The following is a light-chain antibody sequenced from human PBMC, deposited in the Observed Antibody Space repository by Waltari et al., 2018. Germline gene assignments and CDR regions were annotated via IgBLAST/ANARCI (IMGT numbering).Light chain of an antibody. J-gene: IGKJ1*01. Sequence: DMVMTQSPDSLSVSLGERATINCKSSQSLFYSSTNKSYLTWWQQKPGQPPKLLIYWASARYSGVPDRFSGSGSGIDFSLTISSLQAEDVAVYYCQQYYTNTWAFGQGTKVEI. CDR2: WAS. CDR1: QSLFYSSTNKSY. CDR3: QQYYTNTWA. V-gene: IGKV4-1*01.